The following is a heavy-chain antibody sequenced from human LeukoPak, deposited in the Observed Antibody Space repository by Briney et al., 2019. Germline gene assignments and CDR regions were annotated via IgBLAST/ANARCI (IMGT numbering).Heavy chain of an antibody. J-gene: IGHJ6*02. CDR3: ARALPIAMIVVVYPGGMDV. CDR1: GFTFSSYG. V-gene: IGHV3-30*19. Sequence: GGSLRLSCAASGFTFSSYGMHWVRQAPGKGLEWVAVISYDRSNKYYADSVKGRFTISRDNSKNTLYLQMNSLRAEDTAVYYCARALPIAMIVVVYPGGMDVWGQGTTVTVSS. CDR2: ISYDRSNK. D-gene: IGHD3-22*01.